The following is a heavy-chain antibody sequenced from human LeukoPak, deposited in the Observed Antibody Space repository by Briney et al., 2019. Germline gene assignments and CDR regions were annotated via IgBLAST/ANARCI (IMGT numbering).Heavy chain of an antibody. CDR2: IYSGGST. CDR3: ASRGYSYGVDY. Sequence: GGSLRLSCAASGFTVSSNYMSWVRQAPGKGLEWVSVIYSGGSTYYEDSVKGRFTISRDNSKNTLYLQMNSLRAEDTAVYYCASRGYSYGVDYWGQGTLVTVSS. J-gene: IGHJ4*02. D-gene: IGHD5-18*01. V-gene: IGHV3-66*01. CDR1: GFTVSSNY.